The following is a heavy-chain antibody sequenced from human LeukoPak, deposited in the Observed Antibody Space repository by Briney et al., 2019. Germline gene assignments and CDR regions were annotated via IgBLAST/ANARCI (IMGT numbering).Heavy chain of an antibody. V-gene: IGHV1-8*01. CDR1: GYTFTSYD. CDR3: VRAADRSITIFGVVKGYYYYGMDV. CDR2: MNPNSGNT. D-gene: IGHD3-3*01. J-gene: IGHJ6*02. Sequence: ASVKVSCKASGYTFTSYDINWVRQATGQGLEWMGWMNPNSGNTGYAQKFQGRVTMTRNTSISTAYMELSSLRSEDTAVYYCVRAADRSITIFGVVKGYYYYGMDVWGQGTTVTVSS.